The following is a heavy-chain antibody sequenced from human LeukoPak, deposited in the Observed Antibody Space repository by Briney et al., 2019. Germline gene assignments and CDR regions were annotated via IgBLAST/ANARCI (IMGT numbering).Heavy chain of an antibody. Sequence: SVKVSCKASGGTFSSYAISWVRQAPGQGLEWMGRIIPIFGTANYAQKFQGRVTITTDESTSTAYMELSSLRSEDTAVYYCASDAGQYCSGGSCYDGTGWFDPWGQGTLVTVSS. J-gene: IGHJ5*02. CDR2: IIPIFGTA. D-gene: IGHD2-15*01. CDR1: GGTFSSYA. V-gene: IGHV1-69*05. CDR3: ASDAGQYCSGGSCYDGTGWFDP.